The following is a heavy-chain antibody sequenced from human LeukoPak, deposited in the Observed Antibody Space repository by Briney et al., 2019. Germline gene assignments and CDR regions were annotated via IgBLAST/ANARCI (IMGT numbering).Heavy chain of an antibody. Sequence: SETLSLTCTVSGGSISSYYWSWIRQPPGKGLEWIGYIYYSGSTNYNPSLKSRVTISVDTSKNQFSLKLSSVTAADTAVYYCARDGLYSGGIDYWGQGTLVTVSS. J-gene: IGHJ4*02. CDR3: ARDGLYSGGIDY. V-gene: IGHV4-59*01. CDR1: GGSISSYY. CDR2: IYYSGST. D-gene: IGHD1-26*01.